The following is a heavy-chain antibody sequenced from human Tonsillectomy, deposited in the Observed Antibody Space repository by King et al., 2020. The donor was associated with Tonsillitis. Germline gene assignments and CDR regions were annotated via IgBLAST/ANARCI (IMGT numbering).Heavy chain of an antibody. Sequence: QVQLQESGPGLVKPSETLSLTCTFSGGSLSSHHWSWVRQSPGKGLEWIGYLYYSGRTKYNPPRKSRVTISGDTAKNQFSLKLASVTAADTAVYFCAGTRSSAFYYDFWGQGSLVTVSS. D-gene: IGHD6-19*01. CDR3: AGTRSSAFYYDF. CDR1: GGSLSSHH. CDR2: LYYSGRT. J-gene: IGHJ4*02. V-gene: IGHV4-59*11.